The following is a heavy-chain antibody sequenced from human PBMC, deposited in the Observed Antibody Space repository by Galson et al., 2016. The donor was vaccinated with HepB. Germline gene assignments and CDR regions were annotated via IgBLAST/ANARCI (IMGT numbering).Heavy chain of an antibody. CDR2: IYPGDSDT. CDR1: GYTFTNYW. V-gene: IGHV5-51*01. Sequence: QSGAEVKKPGESLKISCETSGYTFTNYWIGWVRQVPAKGLEWMGIIYPGDSDTKYSPSFQGHVTLSVDRSITTAYVQWRSLKASDSAIYYCWRLSSNATGGYFDYWGQGILVTVSS. CDR3: WRLSSNATGGYFDY. J-gene: IGHJ4*02. D-gene: IGHD4-11*01.